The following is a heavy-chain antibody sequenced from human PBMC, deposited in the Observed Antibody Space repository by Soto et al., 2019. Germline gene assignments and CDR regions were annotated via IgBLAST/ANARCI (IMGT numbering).Heavy chain of an antibody. Sequence: EAQLVESGGGLVQPGGSLTLSCTASEITLNIYWMHWIRQAPGKGLVWVSRINPESTTLTYADSVTGRFTISRDSAKNTLYLQMNGLSAEDTAISCCAKDTWGAGDSGGQGTLVTVCS. CDR1: EITLNIYW. D-gene: IGHD3-16*01. V-gene: IGHV3-74*01. CDR3: AKDTWGAGDS. CDR2: INPESTTL. J-gene: IGHJ4*02.